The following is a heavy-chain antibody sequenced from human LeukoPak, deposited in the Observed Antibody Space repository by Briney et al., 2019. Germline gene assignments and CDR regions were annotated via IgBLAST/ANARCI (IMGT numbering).Heavy chain of an antibody. CDR2: IRSKAYGVTT. CDR1: GFTFSDYY. D-gene: IGHD3-10*01. V-gene: IGHV3-49*04. CDR3: SRADYYGSGSPISLDV. J-gene: IGHJ6*04. Sequence: GGSLRLSCAASGFTFSDYYMSWVRQAPGKGLEWVGFIRSKAYGVTTEHAASVKGRFTISRDDSKSIAYLQMNSLKTEDTAVCYCSRADYYGSGSPISLDVWGKGTTVTVSS.